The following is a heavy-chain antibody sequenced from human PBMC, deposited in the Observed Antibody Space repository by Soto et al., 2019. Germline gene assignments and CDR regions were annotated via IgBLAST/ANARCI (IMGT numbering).Heavy chain of an antibody. Sequence: ETRSLTGTVGGGTISSYDWSWIRQHQGKGLELIVYIYYTGSTNYHPSLKSRVTISVDTSKNHFSLKLSSVTAADTAVYYCARGCSISWYVEYYYYYYMDVWGKGTTVTVSS. V-gene: IGHV4-59*08. CDR3: ARGCSISWYVEYYYYYYMDV. CDR1: GGTISSYD. CDR2: IYYTGST. D-gene: IGHD6-13*01. J-gene: IGHJ6*03.